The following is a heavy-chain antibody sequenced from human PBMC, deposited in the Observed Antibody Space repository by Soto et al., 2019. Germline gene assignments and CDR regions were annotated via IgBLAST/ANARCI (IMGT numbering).Heavy chain of an antibody. V-gene: IGHV3-23*01. J-gene: IGHJ4*02. CDR2: ISGSGGST. CDR3: ATSDGYKLSGSSQSESLFDY. Sequence: GSLRLPGSASGFTFSSYAMSWVRQAPGKGLEWVSAISGSGGSTYYADSVKGRFTISRDNSKNTLYLQMNSLRAEDTAVYYCATSDGYKLSGSSQSESLFDYWGQGTLVTVYS. CDR1: GFTFSSYA. D-gene: IGHD5-12*01.